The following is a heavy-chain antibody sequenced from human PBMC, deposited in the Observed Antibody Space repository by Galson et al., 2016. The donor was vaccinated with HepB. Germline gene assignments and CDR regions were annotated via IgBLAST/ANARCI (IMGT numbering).Heavy chain of an antibody. V-gene: IGHV3-23*01. D-gene: IGHD4-11*01. Sequence: SLRLSCAASGFTFSGYALSWVRQVPGKGLEWVSSINGRGDTTYYADSVAGRFTISRDYSKNSVYLQMNSLRAEDTAVYYCAHPRTPTTSYFDYWGQGTLVTVSS. CDR1: GFTFSGYA. J-gene: IGHJ4*02. CDR3: AHPRTPTTSYFDY. CDR2: INGRGDTT.